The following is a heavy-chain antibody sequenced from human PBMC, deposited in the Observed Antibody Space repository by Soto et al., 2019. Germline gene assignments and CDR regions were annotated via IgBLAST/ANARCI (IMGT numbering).Heavy chain of an antibody. V-gene: IGHV4-34*01. Sequence: PSETLSLTCAVYGGSFSGYYWSWIRQPPGKGLEWIGEINHSGSTNYNPSLKSRVTISVDTSKNQFSLKLSSVTAADTAVYYCARDGGYYYDSSGAIDYWGQGTLVTVSS. CDR3: ARDGGYYYDSSGAIDY. D-gene: IGHD3-22*01. J-gene: IGHJ4*02. CDR2: INHSGST. CDR1: GGSFSGYY.